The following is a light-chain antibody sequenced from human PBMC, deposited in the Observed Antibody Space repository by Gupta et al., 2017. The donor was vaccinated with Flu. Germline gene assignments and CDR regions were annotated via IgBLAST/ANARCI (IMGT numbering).Light chain of an antibody. CDR3: QQRSDGQRIT. CDR1: QGVSSY. CDR2: DAS. J-gene: IGKJ5*01. Sequence: ELVLTQSPATLSLSPGERATLSCRASQGVSSYLAWYQQKPGQAPRLLIYDASNRATGTPVRFRGSGSGTDCTLTISSLEPEDFAVYSCQQRSDGQRITLGQGTRLEMK. V-gene: IGKV3-11*01.